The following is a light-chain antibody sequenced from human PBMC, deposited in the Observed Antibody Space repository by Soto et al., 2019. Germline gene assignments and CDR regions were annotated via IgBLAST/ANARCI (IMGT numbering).Light chain of an antibody. CDR3: SSYAGSNNFV. Sequence: QSALTQPPSASGSPGQSATISCTGTSSDVGGYNYVSWYQQHPGKAPKLMIYEVSKRPSGVPDRFSGSKSGNTASLTVSGLQAEDEADYYCSSYAGSNNFVFGGGTKLTVL. CDR2: EVS. CDR1: SSDVGGYNY. J-gene: IGLJ2*01. V-gene: IGLV2-8*01.